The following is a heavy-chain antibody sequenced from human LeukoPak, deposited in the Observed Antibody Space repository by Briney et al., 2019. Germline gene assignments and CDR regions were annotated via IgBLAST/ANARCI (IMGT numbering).Heavy chain of an antibody. CDR2: INAGNGNT. D-gene: IGHD6-13*01. V-gene: IGHV1-3*01. Sequence: GASVTVSCTASGYTFTSYAMHWVRQAPGQRLEWMGWINAGNGNTKYSQKFQGRVTITRDTSASTAYMELSSLRSEDTAVYYCARAPPQVSSGSWPGDYWGQGTLVTVSS. CDR3: ARAPPQVSSGSWPGDY. J-gene: IGHJ4*02. CDR1: GYTFTSYA.